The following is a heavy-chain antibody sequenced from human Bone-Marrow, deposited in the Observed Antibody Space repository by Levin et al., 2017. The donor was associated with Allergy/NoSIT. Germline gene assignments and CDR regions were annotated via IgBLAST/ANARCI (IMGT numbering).Heavy chain of an antibody. Sequence: GGSLRLSCAASGFTLSQYWMTWVRQAPGKGLEWVAKIKPDGSEKYYVDSVKGRFTISRDNTRKPLSLEMNNLRSADTAVYFCARDSFSTSSGLDYYYGLDVWGQGTTVTVSS. CDR2: IKPDGSEK. V-gene: IGHV3-7*01. D-gene: IGHD6-6*01. CDR3: ARDSFSTSSGLDYYYGLDV. J-gene: IGHJ6*02. CDR1: GFTLSQYW.